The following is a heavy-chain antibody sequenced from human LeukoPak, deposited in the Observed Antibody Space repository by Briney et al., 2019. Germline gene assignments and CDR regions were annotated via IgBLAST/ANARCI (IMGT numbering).Heavy chain of an antibody. CDR1: GFTVSNDY. J-gene: IGHJ4*02. CDR2: IYGGGAT. D-gene: IGHD6-6*01. Sequence: GGSLRLSCAVSGFTVSNDYMSWVRQAPGKGLEWVSVIYGGGATYYADSVRGRFTISRDNFENTLFLQMDNLRAEGTAVYYCTRLLPSSHHFFDSWGQGTLVAVSS. CDR3: TRLLPSSHHFFDS. V-gene: IGHV3-53*01.